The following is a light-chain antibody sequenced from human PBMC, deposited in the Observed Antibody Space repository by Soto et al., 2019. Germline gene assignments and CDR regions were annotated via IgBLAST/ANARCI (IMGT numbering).Light chain of an antibody. CDR2: GAS. Sequence: EIVMTQSPATLSVSPGDRATLYCRASQSVRDNLAWYQQKPGQAPRLLIYGASSRATGIPDRFSGSGSGTDFALTVSRLEPEDFAVYYCQQYLVTPWTFGQGTKVDIK. CDR3: QQYLVTPWT. J-gene: IGKJ1*01. CDR1: QSVRDN. V-gene: IGKV3D-15*01.